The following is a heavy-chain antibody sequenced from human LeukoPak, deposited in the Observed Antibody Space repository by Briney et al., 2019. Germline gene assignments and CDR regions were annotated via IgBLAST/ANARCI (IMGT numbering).Heavy chain of an antibody. CDR1: GFTFDDYA. CDR3: AKDFLSGGSSWYSDAFDI. CDR2: ISWNSGSI. Sequence: GRFLRLSCAASGFTFDDYAMHWVRQAPGKGLEWVSGISWNSGSIGYADSVKGRFTISRDNAKNSLYLQMNSLRAEDTAVYYCAKDFLSGGSSWYSDAFDIWGQGTMVTVSS. D-gene: IGHD6-13*01. V-gene: IGHV3-9*01. J-gene: IGHJ3*02.